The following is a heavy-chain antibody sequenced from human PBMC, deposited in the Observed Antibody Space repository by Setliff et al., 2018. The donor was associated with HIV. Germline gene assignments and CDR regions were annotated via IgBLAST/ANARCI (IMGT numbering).Heavy chain of an antibody. Sequence: GGSLRLSCAASGFMFSSYWMHWVRQAPGKGLLWVSRINSDGSRTSFADSVEGRFTISRDNAKNTLFLQMNSLRAEDTAVYYCARDLGHSSPVFDYWGQGTLVTVSS. J-gene: IGHJ4*02. CDR1: GFMFSSYW. CDR2: INSDGSRT. CDR3: ARDLGHSSPVFDY. V-gene: IGHV3-74*01.